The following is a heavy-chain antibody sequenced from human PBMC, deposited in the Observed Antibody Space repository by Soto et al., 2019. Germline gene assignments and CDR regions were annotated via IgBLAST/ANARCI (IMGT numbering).Heavy chain of an antibody. CDR3: ARGRRPYYYYGMDV. Sequence: ASVKVSCKASGYTFTSYDINWVRQATGQGLEWMGWMNPNSGNTGYAQKFQGRVTMTRNTSISTAYMELSSLRSEDTAVYYCARGRRPYYYYGMDVWGQGTTVTSP. J-gene: IGHJ6*02. CDR1: GYTFTSYD. CDR2: MNPNSGNT. V-gene: IGHV1-8*01.